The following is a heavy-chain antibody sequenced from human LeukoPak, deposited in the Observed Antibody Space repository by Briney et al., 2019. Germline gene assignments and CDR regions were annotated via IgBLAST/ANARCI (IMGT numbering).Heavy chain of an antibody. CDR3: ARRSWISGCPHDY. J-gene: IGHJ4*02. Sequence: GESRDSPFKPSGYTLTNFWISWVPQMPGKGLEWMGRLDPSDSSAHYSPSLQGHVTMSADRAMSTAFLQWSSLKASDTAIYYCARRSWISGCPHDYWGQGPVTIVS. CDR1: GYTLTNFW. V-gene: IGHV5-10-1*01. CDR2: LDPSDSSA. D-gene: IGHD6-19*01.